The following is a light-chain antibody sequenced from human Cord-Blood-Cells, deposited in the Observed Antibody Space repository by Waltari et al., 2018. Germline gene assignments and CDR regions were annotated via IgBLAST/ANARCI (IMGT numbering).Light chain of an antibody. CDR2: GAS. J-gene: IGKJ2*01. CDR1: QSVSSSY. CDR3: QQYGSSPYT. V-gene: IGKV3-20*01. Sequence: EIVLTQSPGTLSLSPGERATLSCRASQSVSSSYLAWYQQKPGQAPRLLIYGASSSATCIPDRFSGSGSGTDFTLTISRLEPEDFAVYYCQQYGSSPYTFGQGTKLESK.